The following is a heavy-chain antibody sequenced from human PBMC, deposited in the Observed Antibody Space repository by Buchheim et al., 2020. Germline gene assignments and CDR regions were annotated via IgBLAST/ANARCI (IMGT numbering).Heavy chain of an antibody. CDR2: ISSGGSTI. D-gene: IGHD4-23*01. V-gene: IGHV3-48*03. CDR3: ARLAGATRENYYGMDV. J-gene: IGHJ6*02. CDR1: GFTFSTYE. Sequence: EVQLVESGGGLVQPGGSLRLSCAASGFTFSTYEMNWVRQAPGKGLEWVSYISSGGSTIYYADSVKGRFTMSRDNAKKSLYLQVNSLRAEDTDVYYCARLAGATRENYYGMDVWGQGTT.